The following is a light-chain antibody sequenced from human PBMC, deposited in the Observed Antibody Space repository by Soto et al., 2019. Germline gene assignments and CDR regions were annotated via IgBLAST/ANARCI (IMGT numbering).Light chain of an antibody. CDR1: SSDVGGYNY. V-gene: IGLV2-14*01. Sequence: QSVLTQSASVSGSPGQSITISCTGTSSDVGGYNYVSWYQQHPGKAPKLMIYEVSKRPSGVSNRFSGSKSGDTASLTISGVQVDDEADYYCCSYTSGSTPDVFGTGTKLTVL. CDR2: EVS. J-gene: IGLJ1*01. CDR3: CSYTSGSTPDV.